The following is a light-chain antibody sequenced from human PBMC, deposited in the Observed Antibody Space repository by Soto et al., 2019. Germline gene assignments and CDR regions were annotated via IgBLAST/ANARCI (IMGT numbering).Light chain of an antibody. V-gene: IGLV2-14*01. J-gene: IGLJ3*02. CDR2: EVS. CDR3: SSYISTTGVV. Sequence: QSVLTQPASVSGSPGQSITISCTGTSSDVGGYKHVSWYQHHPGKAPKLMIYEVSNRPSGVSNRFSGSKSGNTASLTISGLQAEDEADYFCSSYISTTGVVFGGGTKLTVL. CDR1: SSDVGGYKH.